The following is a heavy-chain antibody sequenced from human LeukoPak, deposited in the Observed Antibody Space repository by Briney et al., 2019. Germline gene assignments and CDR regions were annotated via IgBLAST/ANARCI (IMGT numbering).Heavy chain of an antibody. Sequence: SETLSLTCAVSGGSISSSNWWSWVRQPPGKGLGWIGEIYHSGSTNYNPSLKSRVTISVDKSKNQFSLKLSSVTAADTAVYYCARRAAAVADAFDIWGQGTMVTVSS. V-gene: IGHV4-4*02. CDR1: GGSISSSNW. J-gene: IGHJ3*02. CDR3: ARRAAAVADAFDI. CDR2: IYHSGST. D-gene: IGHD6-13*01.